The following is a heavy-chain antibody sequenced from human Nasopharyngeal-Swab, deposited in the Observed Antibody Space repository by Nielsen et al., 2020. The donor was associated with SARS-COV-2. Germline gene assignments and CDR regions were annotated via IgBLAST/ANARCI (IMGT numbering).Heavy chain of an antibody. D-gene: IGHD3-3*01. CDR2: FDPEDGET. J-gene: IGHJ5*02. CDR3: ATVRQVITIFGVGRPGNWFDP. CDR1: RYTLTELS. V-gene: IGHV1-24*01. Sequence: ASVKVSCKVSRYTLTELSMHWVRQAPGKGLEWMGGFDPEDGETIYAQKFQGRVTMTEDTSTDTAYMELSSLRSEDTAVYYCATVRQVITIFGVGRPGNWFDPWGQGTLVTVSS.